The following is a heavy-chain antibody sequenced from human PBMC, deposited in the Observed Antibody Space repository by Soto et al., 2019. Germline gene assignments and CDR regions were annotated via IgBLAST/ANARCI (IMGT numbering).Heavy chain of an antibody. V-gene: IGHV1-8*01. D-gene: IGHD1-26*01. Sequence: QVQLVQSGAEVKKPGASVKVSCKASGYTFTSYDINWVRQATGQGLEWMGWMNPNSGNTGYAQKFQGRVTMTRNTSIRTAYMELSSLRSEATAVYYCARGRRPGPAVRGSYFDYWGQGSLVTVSS. CDR2: MNPNSGNT. CDR3: ARGRRPGPAVRGSYFDY. CDR1: GYTFTSYD. J-gene: IGHJ4*02.